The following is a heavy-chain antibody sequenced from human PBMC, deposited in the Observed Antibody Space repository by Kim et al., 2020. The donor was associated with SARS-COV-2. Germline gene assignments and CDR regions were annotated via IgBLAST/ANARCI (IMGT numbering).Heavy chain of an antibody. CDR3: ARIFWYTSSSWGFDP. J-gene: IGHJ5*02. Sequence: SGPTLVNPTQTLTLTCTFSGFSLSTRGMCVSWIRQPPGKALEWLARIDWDDDKYYSTSLKTRLTISKDTSKDQVVLTMTNMDPVDTATYYCARIFWYTSSSWGFDPWGQGTLVTVSS. CDR2: IDWDDDK. V-gene: IGHV2-70*11. D-gene: IGHD6-13*01. CDR1: GFSLSTRGMC.